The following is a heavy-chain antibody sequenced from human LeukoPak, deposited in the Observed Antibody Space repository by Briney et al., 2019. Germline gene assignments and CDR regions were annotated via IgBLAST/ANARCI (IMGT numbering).Heavy chain of an antibody. V-gene: IGHV4-4*09. J-gene: IGHJ4*02. Sequence: SETLSLTCTVSGGSISSYYWSWIRQPPGKGLEWIGYIYTSGSTNYNPSLKSRVTISVDTSKNQFSLKLSSVTAADTAVYYCARHPRDGRQWLALDYWGQGTLVTVSS. CDR2: IYTSGST. CDR1: GGSISSYY. CDR3: ARHPRDGRQWLALDY. D-gene: IGHD6-19*01.